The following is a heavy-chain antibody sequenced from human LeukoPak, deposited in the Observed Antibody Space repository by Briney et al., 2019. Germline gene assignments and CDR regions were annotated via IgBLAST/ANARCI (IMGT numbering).Heavy chain of an antibody. Sequence: SGGSLRLSCAASGFTFSSYGMHWVRQAPGKGLEWVAFIRYDGSNKYYADSVKGRFTISRDNSKNTLYLQMNSLRSEDTAVYYCARPRFTYYRLSGPDYYYMDAWGKGTTVTVSS. CDR3: ARPRFTYYRLSGPDYYYMDA. V-gene: IGHV3-30*02. D-gene: IGHD2-21*01. CDR1: GFTFSSYG. CDR2: IRYDGSNK. J-gene: IGHJ6*03.